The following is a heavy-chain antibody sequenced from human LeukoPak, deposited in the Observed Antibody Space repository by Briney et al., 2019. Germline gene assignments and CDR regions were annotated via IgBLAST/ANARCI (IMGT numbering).Heavy chain of an antibody. Sequence: GGSLRLSCAASGFTFSSYEMNWVRQAPGKGLEWVSYISSSGSTIYYADSVKGRFTISRDNAKNSLYLQMNSLRAEDTAVYYCARSGSVGARSYFDYWGQATLVTVSS. J-gene: IGHJ4*02. V-gene: IGHV3-48*03. D-gene: IGHD1-26*01. CDR3: ARSGSVGARSYFDY. CDR1: GFTFSSYE. CDR2: ISSSGSTI.